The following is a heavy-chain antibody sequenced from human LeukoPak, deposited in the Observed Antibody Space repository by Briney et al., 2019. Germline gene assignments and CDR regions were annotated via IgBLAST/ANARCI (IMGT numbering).Heavy chain of an antibody. CDR2: MNPNSGNT. J-gene: IGHJ5*02. Sequence: ASVKVSCKPSGYTFTGYFIHWVRQATGQGLEWLGWMNPNSGNTGYAQNFQGRVTMTRNTSIDTAYMELSSLRYEDTAVYYCARDYYGSKSSSFDPWGQGTLVTVSS. CDR1: GYTFTGYF. V-gene: IGHV1-8*02. D-gene: IGHD3-10*01. CDR3: ARDYYGSKSSSFDP.